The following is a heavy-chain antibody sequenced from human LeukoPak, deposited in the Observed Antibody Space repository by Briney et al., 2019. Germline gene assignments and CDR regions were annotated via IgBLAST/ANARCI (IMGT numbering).Heavy chain of an antibody. V-gene: IGHV3-9*01. Sequence: GRSLRLSCAAPGFTFDDYARHWVGQAQGKGLEWVSGISWNRGAIGYGDSVKGGFTISRENAKNSLYLQMNSLRAEDTALYYCAKGLSKSSSASYYTDWGQEPWSPSPQ. J-gene: IGHJ4*01. CDR3: AKGLSKSSSASYYTD. CDR1: GFTFDDYA. CDR2: ISWNRGAI. D-gene: IGHD2-2*02.